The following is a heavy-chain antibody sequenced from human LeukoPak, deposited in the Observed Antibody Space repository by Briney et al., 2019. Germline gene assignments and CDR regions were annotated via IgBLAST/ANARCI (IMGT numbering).Heavy chain of an antibody. Sequence: GGSLRLSCAASGFTFSSYAMCWVRQAPGKGLEWVSAISGSGGSTYYADSVKGRFTISRDNSKNTLYLQMNSLRAEDTAVYYCATADDLWSGYYTFRMDVWGKGTTVTVSS. CDR3: ATADDLWSGYYTFRMDV. CDR2: ISGSGGST. V-gene: IGHV3-23*01. J-gene: IGHJ6*04. D-gene: IGHD3-3*01. CDR1: GFTFSSYA.